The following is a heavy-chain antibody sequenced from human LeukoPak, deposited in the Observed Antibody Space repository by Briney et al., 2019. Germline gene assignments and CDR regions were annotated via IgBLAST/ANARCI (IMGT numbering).Heavy chain of an antibody. J-gene: IGHJ6*02. CDR2: IWYDGSNK. V-gene: IGHV3-33*01. D-gene: IGHD6-19*01. CDR3: AGEPTGYSSGWYRDNYYYYGMDV. Sequence: GGSLRLSCAASGFTSSSYGMHWVRQAPGKGLEWVAVIWYDGSNKYYADSVKGRFTISRDNSKNTLYLQMNSLRAEDTAVYYCAGEPTGYSSGWYRDNYYYYGMDVWGQGTTVTVSS. CDR1: GFTSSSYG.